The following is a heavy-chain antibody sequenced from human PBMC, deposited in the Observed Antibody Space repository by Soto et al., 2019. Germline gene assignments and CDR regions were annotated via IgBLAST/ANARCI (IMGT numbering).Heavy chain of an antibody. Sequence: PSETLALTCAVYGGSFRGYYWSWIRQPPGKGLEWIGYVYYTGSTSYNPSLKRRVTFSADSSRGQFSLRLNSVTAADTAVYYCARTVLGPDLLADSFVDYYYYMDVWSQGTTVTVSS. CDR2: VYYTGST. V-gene: IGHV4-34*01. D-gene: IGHD3-9*01. CDR3: ARTVLGPDLLADSFVDYYYYMDV. J-gene: IGHJ6*03. CDR1: GGSFRGYY.